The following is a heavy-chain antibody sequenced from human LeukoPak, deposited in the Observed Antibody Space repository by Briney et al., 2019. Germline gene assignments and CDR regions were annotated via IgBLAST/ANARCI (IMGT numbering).Heavy chain of an antibody. D-gene: IGHD3-10*01. J-gene: IGHJ6*02. Sequence: SETLSLTCAVYGGSFSGYYWSWIRQPPGKGLEWIGEINHSGSTNYNPSLKSRVTISVDTSKNQFSLKLSSVTAADTAVYYCARDLPSMVRGVIGAYYYYGMDVWGQGTTVTVSS. CDR2: INHSGST. CDR1: GGSFSGYY. V-gene: IGHV4-34*01. CDR3: ARDLPSMVRGVIGAYYYYGMDV.